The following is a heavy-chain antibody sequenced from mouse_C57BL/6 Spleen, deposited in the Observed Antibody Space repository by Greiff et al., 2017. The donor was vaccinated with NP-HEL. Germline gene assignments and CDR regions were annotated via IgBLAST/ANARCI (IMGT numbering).Heavy chain of an antibody. J-gene: IGHJ2*01. CDR3: AKIYDEYDDYFDY. V-gene: IGHV5-17*01. CDR2: ISSGSSTI. D-gene: IGHD2-4*01. Sequence: EVQVVESGGGLVKPGGSLKLSCAASGFTFSDYGMHWVRQAPEKGLEWVAYISSGSSTIYYADTVKGRFTIPRDNAKNTLFLQLTSLRSEDTAMYYGAKIYDEYDDYFDYWGQCTTLTVSS. CDR1: GFTFSDYG.